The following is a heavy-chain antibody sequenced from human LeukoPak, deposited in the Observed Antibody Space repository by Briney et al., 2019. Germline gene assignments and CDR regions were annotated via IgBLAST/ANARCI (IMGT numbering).Heavy chain of an antibody. CDR3: ARVWFGEFDYYYYGMDV. D-gene: IGHD3-10*01. Sequence: GGSLRLSCAASGFTFSTYAMTWVRQAPGKGLEWVSSISSSSKYIYYADSVKGRFTISRDNARNSLYLQMNSLRAEDTAVYYCARVWFGEFDYYYYGMDVWGQGTTVTVSS. J-gene: IGHJ6*02. V-gene: IGHV3-21*01. CDR2: ISSSSKYI. CDR1: GFTFSTYA.